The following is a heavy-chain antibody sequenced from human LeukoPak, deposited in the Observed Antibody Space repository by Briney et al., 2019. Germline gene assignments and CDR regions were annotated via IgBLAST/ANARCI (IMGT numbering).Heavy chain of an antibody. CDR3: ARGCSSTSCYGFRRFDP. CDR1: GYTFTSYG. Sequence: GASVKVSCKASGYTFTSYGISWVRQAPGQGLEWMGWISAYNGNTNYAQKLQGRVTMTTDTSTSTAYMELRSLRSDDTAVYYCARGCSSTSCYGFRRFDPWGQGTLVTVSS. D-gene: IGHD2-2*01. CDR2: ISAYNGNT. J-gene: IGHJ5*02. V-gene: IGHV1-18*01.